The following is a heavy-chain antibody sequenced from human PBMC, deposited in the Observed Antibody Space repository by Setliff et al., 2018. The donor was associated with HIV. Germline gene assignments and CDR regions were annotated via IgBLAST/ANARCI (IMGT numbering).Heavy chain of an antibody. Sequence: SETLSLTCTVSAGSIRSSTYYWAWIRQPPGKGLEWIGTIYYSGSTNYNPSLHSRVTISVDTSKNQFPLERSSVTAADTAVYYCARGDGTKYYYYYYMDVWGKGTTVTVSS. D-gene: IGHD1-7*01. CDR2: IYYSGST. CDR3: ARGDGTKYYYYYYMDV. CDR1: AGSIRSSTYY. J-gene: IGHJ6*03. V-gene: IGHV4-39*06.